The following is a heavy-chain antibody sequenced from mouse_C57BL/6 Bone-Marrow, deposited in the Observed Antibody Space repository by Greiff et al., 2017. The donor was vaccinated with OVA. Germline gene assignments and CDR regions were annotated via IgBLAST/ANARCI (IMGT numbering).Heavy chain of an antibody. CDR2: IYPRSGNT. CDR3: ARPRRRDAMDY. Sequence: QVQLQQSGAELARPGASVKLSCKASGYTFTSYGISWVKQRTGQGLEWIGEIYPRSGNTYYNEKFKGKATLTADKSSSTAYMELRSLTSEDSAVYFCARPRRRDAMDYWGQGTSVTVSS. V-gene: IGHV1-81*01. D-gene: IGHD2-12*01. J-gene: IGHJ4*01. CDR1: GYTFTSYG.